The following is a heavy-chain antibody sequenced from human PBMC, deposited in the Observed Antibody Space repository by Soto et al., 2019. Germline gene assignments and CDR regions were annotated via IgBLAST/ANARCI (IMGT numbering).Heavy chain of an antibody. J-gene: IGHJ4*02. Sequence: SETLSLTCTVSGGSISSYYWSWIRQPPGKGLEWIGYIYYSGSTNYNPSLKSRVTISVDTSKNQFSMKLSSVTDVDTAVYYCARDGGGANYWGQGTLVTVSS. D-gene: IGHD3-16*01. CDR2: IYYSGST. V-gene: IGHV4-59*01. CDR3: ARDGGGANY. CDR1: GGSISSYY.